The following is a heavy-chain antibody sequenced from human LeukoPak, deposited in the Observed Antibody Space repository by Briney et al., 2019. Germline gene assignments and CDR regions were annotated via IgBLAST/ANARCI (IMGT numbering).Heavy chain of an antibody. CDR3: ARPRRYFDLDY. J-gene: IGHJ4*02. V-gene: IGHV3-48*03. CDR2: ISGSGDST. CDR1: GFTFSSYE. D-gene: IGHD3-9*01. Sequence: GGSLRLSCAASGFTFSSYEMNWVRQAPGKGLEWVSSISGSGDSTYYADSVKGRFTISRDNAKNSLYLQMNSLRAGDTAVYYCARPRRYFDLDYWGQGTLVTVSS.